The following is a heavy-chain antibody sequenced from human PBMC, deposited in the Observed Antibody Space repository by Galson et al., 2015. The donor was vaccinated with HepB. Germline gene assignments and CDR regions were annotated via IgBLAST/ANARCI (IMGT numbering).Heavy chain of an antibody. J-gene: IGHJ6*03. CDR3: ARGGSWIQLSGYYMDV. Sequence: SLRLSCAASGFTFSSYAMHWVRQAPGKGLEYVSAISSNGGSTYYANSVKGRFTISRDNSKNTLYLQMGSLRAEDMAVYYCARGGSWIQLSGYYMDVWGKGTTVTVSS. D-gene: IGHD5-18*01. CDR1: GFTFSSYA. CDR2: ISSNGGST. V-gene: IGHV3-64*01.